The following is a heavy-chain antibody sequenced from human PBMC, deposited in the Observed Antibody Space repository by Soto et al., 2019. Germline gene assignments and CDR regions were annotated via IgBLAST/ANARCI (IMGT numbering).Heavy chain of an antibody. CDR3: ARDQQQWLAPFDY. Sequence: PSETLSLTCAVSGYSISSDYYWGWIRQPTGSGLEGIGSIYHSASTYYNPSLKSRVTISVHTSKNQFSLKLSSVTAVDTAVYYCARDQQQWLAPFDYWGQGTLVTVSS. J-gene: IGHJ4*02. D-gene: IGHD6-19*01. V-gene: IGHV4-38-2*02. CDR1: GYSISSDYY. CDR2: IYHSAST.